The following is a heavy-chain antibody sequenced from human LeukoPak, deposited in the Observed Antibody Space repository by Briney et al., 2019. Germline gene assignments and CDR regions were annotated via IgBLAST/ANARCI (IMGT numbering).Heavy chain of an antibody. Sequence: SETLSLTCTVSGGSISSYDWSWIRQPPGRGLEWVGYIYYSGSTKYNPSLKSRVSISVDTSKNKFSLKLSSVTAAHTAVYYCARGAGAGYNLQPFDYWGQGTLVTVSS. D-gene: IGHD5-24*01. CDR1: GGSISSYD. V-gene: IGHV4-59*08. CDR3: ARGAGAGYNLQPFDY. J-gene: IGHJ4*02. CDR2: IYYSGST.